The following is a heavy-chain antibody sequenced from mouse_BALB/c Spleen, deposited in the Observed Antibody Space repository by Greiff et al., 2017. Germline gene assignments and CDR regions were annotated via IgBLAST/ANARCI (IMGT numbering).Heavy chain of an antibody. V-gene: IGHV1S137*01. J-gene: IGHJ2*01. CDR2: ISTYYGDA. CDR3: ARSPIYYDYGYYFDY. CDR1: GYTFTDYA. D-gene: IGHD2-4*01. Sequence: VKLMESGAELVRPGVSVKISCKGSGYTFTDYAMHWVKQSHAKSLEWIGVISTYYGDASYNQKFKGKATMTVDKSSSTAYMELARLTSEDSAIYYCARSPIYYDYGYYFDYWGQGTTLTVSS.